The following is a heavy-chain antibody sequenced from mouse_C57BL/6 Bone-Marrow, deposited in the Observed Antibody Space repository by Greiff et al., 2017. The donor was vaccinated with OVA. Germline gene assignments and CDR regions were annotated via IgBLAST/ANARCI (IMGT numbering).Heavy chain of an antibody. Sequence: VHLVESGAELARPGASVKLSCKASGYTFTSYGISWVKQRTGQGLEWIGEIYPRSGNTYYNEKFKGKATLTADKSSSTAYMELRSLTSEDSAVYFCARNWVAWFAYWGQGTLVTVSA. J-gene: IGHJ3*01. V-gene: IGHV1-81*01. CDR1: GYTFTSYG. CDR2: IYPRSGNT. D-gene: IGHD4-1*01. CDR3: ARNWVAWFAY.